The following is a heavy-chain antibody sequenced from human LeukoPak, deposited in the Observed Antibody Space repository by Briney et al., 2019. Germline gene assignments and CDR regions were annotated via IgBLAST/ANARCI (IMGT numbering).Heavy chain of an antibody. J-gene: IGHJ4*02. V-gene: IGHV1-18*01. Sequence: GASVTVSFKASGYTFLNYGITWVRQAPGQGLEWMGWISAYNGDTHYAQNLQGRVTMTTDTSTSTAYMELRSLRSDDTAVYYCARDPTNTSGYYAYFDYWGQGTLVTVSS. CDR1: GYTFLNYG. CDR3: ARDPTNTSGYYAYFDY. D-gene: IGHD5-12*01. CDR2: ISAYNGDT.